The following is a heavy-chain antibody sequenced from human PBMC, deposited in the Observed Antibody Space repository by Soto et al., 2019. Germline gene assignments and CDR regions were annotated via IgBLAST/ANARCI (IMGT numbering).Heavy chain of an antibody. J-gene: IGHJ3*01. CDR3: AKECGGTCLDAFDV. CDR1: GGSITSGGFS. V-gene: IGHV4-30-2*01. Sequence: QVQLKESGSGLVKPAQTLSLTCAVSGGSITSGGFSWSWIRQPPGKVLEWIGYVHHTGNTDYHPSLGSRGTISLDRSRNLFSLNITSVTAADTATYYCAKECGGTCLDAFDVWGPVTTVIVSS. CDR2: VHHTGNT. D-gene: IGHD2-15*01.